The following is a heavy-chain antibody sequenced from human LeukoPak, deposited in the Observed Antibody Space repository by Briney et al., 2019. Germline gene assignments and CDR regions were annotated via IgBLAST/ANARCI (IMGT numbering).Heavy chain of an antibody. Sequence: SETLSLTCTVSGGSINSYYWSWIRQPAGKGLEWIGRIYSSGSTNYNPSLKSRVSMSVDTSKNQFSLKLTSVTAADTTLYYCARGGKATVVTMWGQGILVTVSS. D-gene: IGHD4-23*01. CDR1: GGSINSYY. V-gene: IGHV4-4*07. J-gene: IGHJ4*02. CDR2: IYSSGST. CDR3: ARGGKATVVTM.